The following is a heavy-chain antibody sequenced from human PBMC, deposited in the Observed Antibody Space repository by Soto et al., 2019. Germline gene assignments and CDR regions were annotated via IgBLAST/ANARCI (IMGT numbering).Heavy chain of an antibody. V-gene: IGHV1-69*13. D-gene: IGHD2-15*01. CDR3: ARDRAGYCSGGSCYFFPGDY. J-gene: IGHJ4*02. CDR2: IIPIFGTA. Sequence: GASVKVSCKASGGTFSSYAISWVRQAPGQGLEWMGGIIPIFGTANYAQKFQGRVTITADESTSTAHMELSSLRSEDTAVYYCARDRAGYCSGGSCYFFPGDYWGQGTLVTVSS. CDR1: GGTFSSYA.